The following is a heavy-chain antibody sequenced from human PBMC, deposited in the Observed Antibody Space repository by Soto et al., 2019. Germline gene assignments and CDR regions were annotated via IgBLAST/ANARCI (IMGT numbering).Heavy chain of an antibody. CDR1: GGSISSSNW. Sequence: SETLSLTCAVSGGSISSSNWWSWVRQPPGKGLEWIGEIYHSGSTNYNPSLKSRVTISVDKSKNQFSLKLSSVTAADTAVYYCARFWGIAARLWYYYYGMDVWGQGTTVTVSS. CDR2: IYHSGST. V-gene: IGHV4-4*02. CDR3: ARFWGIAARLWYYYYGMDV. J-gene: IGHJ6*02. D-gene: IGHD6-6*01.